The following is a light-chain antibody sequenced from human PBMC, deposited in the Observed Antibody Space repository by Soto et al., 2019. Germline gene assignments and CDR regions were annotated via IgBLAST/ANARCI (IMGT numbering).Light chain of an antibody. J-gene: IGKJ4*01. Sequence: DIQMTQSPSTLSASVGDRVIITCRGSQSISSGVAWYQQKPGKAPKLLIYGASSLDSGVPSRFSGSGSGPEFPLPISSLQPDDFATYYCQHYDGYSALTFGGGTKVEIK. V-gene: IGKV1-5*03. CDR2: GAS. CDR1: QSISSG. CDR3: QHYDGYSALT.